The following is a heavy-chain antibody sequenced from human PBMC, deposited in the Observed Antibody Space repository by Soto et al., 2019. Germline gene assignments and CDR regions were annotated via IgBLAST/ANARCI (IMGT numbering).Heavy chain of an antibody. CDR3: ARGVGAAAAPGGYYYYMDV. V-gene: IGHV1-8*01. Sequence: GASVKVSCKASGYTFTSYDINWVRQATGQGLEWMGWMNPNSGNTGYARKFQGRVTMTRNTSISTAYMELSSLRSEDTAVYYCARGVGAAAAPGGYYYYMDVWGKGTTVTVS. CDR1: GYTFTSYD. J-gene: IGHJ6*03. CDR2: MNPNSGNT. D-gene: IGHD6-13*01.